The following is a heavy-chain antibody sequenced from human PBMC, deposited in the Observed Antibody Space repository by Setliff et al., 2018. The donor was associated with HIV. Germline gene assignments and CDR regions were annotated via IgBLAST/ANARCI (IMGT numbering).Heavy chain of an antibody. CDR2: IKPDGSSK. CDR3: ARDRERWLQSRLFDP. Sequence: PGGSLRLSCAASGFTFSTFWMGWVRQAPGKGREWVAHIKPDGSSKKYVDSVKGRFTISRDNAKDSLYLQMNSLRAEDTAIYYCARDRERWLQSRLFDPWGQGTLVTVSS. V-gene: IGHV3-7*01. J-gene: IGHJ5*02. D-gene: IGHD4-4*01. CDR1: GFTFSTFW.